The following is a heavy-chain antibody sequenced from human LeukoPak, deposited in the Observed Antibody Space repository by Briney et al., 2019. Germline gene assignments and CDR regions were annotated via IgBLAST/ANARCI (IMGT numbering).Heavy chain of an antibody. Sequence: PGRSLRLSCAASDFTFSRYEMNWVRQAPGKGLEWISYITTSGSSIKSADSVKGRFTISRDNANNSLYLQMNSLRAEDTAVYDCVRGMVRGHYYYMDVWGKGTTVTVSS. J-gene: IGHJ6*03. D-gene: IGHD3-10*01. CDR1: DFTFSRYE. CDR3: VRGMVRGHYYYMDV. V-gene: IGHV3-48*03. CDR2: ITTSGSSI.